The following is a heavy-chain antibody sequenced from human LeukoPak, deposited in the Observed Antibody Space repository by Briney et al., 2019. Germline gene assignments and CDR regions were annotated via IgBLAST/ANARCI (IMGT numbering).Heavy chain of an antibody. D-gene: IGHD7-27*01. CDR1: GHSISSGFY. CDR2: VYYSGST. J-gene: IGHJ3*02. V-gene: IGHV4-61*01. Sequence: SETLSLTCTVSGHSISSGFYWGWIRPSPGKGLEWIGYVYYSGSTNYNPPLKSRVTISTDTSKNQFSLKLSSVTAADTAVYYCARSKWGYAFDIGGQGTMVTVSP. CDR3: ARSKWGYAFDI.